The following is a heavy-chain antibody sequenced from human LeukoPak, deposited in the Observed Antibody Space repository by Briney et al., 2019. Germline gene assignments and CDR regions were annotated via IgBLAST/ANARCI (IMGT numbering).Heavy chain of an antibody. CDR2: FDPEDGET. J-gene: IGHJ6*02. CDR1: GYTLTELS. D-gene: IGHD3-10*01. V-gene: IGHV1-24*01. CDR3: ARDLTMVRGVNYYSYYGMDV. Sequence: ASVKVSCEVSGYTLTELSMHWVRQAPGKRVEWGGGFDPEDGETIYAQKFKGRVTMSEDTSTAPASMALSSLRSEDTAVYSCARDLTMVRGVNYYSYYGMDVWGQGTTVTVSS.